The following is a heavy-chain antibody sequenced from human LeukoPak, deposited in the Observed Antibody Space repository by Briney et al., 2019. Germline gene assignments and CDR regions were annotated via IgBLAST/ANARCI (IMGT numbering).Heavy chain of an antibody. J-gene: IGHJ4*02. V-gene: IGHV4-59*12. CDR3: ARAREWLRFFDY. CDR1: SGSISGYY. CDR2: MYYSGST. Sequence: SETLSLTCTVSSGSISGYYWSWIRQPPGKGLEWIGYMYYSGSTSYNPSLKSRVTISVDTSKNQFSLKLSSVTAADTAVYYCARAREWLRFFDYWGQGTLVTVSS. D-gene: IGHD5-12*01.